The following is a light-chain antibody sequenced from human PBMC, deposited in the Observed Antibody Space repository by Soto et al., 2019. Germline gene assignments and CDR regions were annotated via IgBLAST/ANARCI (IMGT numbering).Light chain of an antibody. Sequence: QLVLTQPASVSGSPGQSITISCTGTSSDVGAYNYVSWYQQHPGKAPKLMIYEVSNRPSGVSDRFSGSRSGNTASLTISGLQAEDESEYYCSSYTSSSTWVFGGGTKVTVL. CDR3: SSYTSSSTWV. V-gene: IGLV2-14*01. CDR2: EVS. CDR1: SSDVGAYNY. J-gene: IGLJ3*02.